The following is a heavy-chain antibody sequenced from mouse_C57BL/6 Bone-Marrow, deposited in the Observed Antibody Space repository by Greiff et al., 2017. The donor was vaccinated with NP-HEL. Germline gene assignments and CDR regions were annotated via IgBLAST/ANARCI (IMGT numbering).Heavy chain of an antibody. CDR3: ARGLGLYDYEGY. CDR2: IYPSDSET. J-gene: IGHJ2*01. CDR1: GYTFTSYW. V-gene: IGHV1-61*01. D-gene: IGHD2-4*01. Sequence: QVQLQQPGAELVRPGSSVKLSCKASGYTFTSYWMDWVKQRPGQGLEWIGNIYPSDSETHYNQKFKDKATLTVDKSSSTAYMQLSSLTSEDSSVYYCARGLGLYDYEGYWGQGTTLTVSS.